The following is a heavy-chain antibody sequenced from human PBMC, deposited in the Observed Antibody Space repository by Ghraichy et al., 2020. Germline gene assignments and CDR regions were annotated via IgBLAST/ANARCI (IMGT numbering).Heavy chain of an antibody. CDR1: GYTFTSYG. Sequence: ASVKVSCKASGYTFTSYGISWVRQAPGQGLEWMGWISAYNGNTNYAQKLQGRVTMTTDTSTSTAYMELRSLRSDDTAVYYCARDRRDCTNGVCWYYFDYWGQGTLVTVSS. D-gene: IGHD2-8*01. CDR3: ARDRRDCTNGVCWYYFDY. V-gene: IGHV1-18*04. CDR2: ISAYNGNT. J-gene: IGHJ4*02.